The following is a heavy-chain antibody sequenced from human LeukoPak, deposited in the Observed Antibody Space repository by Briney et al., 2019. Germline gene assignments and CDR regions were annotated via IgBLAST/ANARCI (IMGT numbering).Heavy chain of an antibody. V-gene: IGHV3-53*04. Sequence: GGSLRLSCAASGFTVSSNYMSWVRQAPGRGLEWVSVIYSGGSTYYADSVKGRFTISRHNSKNTLYLQMNSLRAEDTAVYYCAIGYTKGSFDYWGQGTLVTVSS. CDR2: IYSGGST. CDR3: AIGYTKGSFDY. CDR1: GFTVSSNY. J-gene: IGHJ4*02. D-gene: IGHD5-24*01.